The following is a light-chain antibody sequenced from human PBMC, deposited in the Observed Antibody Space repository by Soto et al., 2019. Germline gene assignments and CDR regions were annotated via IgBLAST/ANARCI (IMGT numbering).Light chain of an antibody. CDR2: EVT. CDR1: SSDVGTSNS. J-gene: IGLJ1*01. Sequence: QSALTQPASVSGSPGQSIAISCTGGSSDVGTSNSVSWYQQHPGKAPKLIIYEVTNRPSGVSDRFSGSKSGNTASLTISGLQAEDEADYYCSSYTSSSTPYVFGTGTKLTVL. CDR3: SSYTSSSTPYV. V-gene: IGLV2-14*01.